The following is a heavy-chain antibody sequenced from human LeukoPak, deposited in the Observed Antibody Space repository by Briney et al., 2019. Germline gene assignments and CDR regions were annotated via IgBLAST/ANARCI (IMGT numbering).Heavy chain of an antibody. J-gene: IGHJ3*02. CDR3: VRDQGAFDM. V-gene: IGHV3-7*05. CDR2: IKQDGSEK. CDR1: GITLSSYW. Sequence: GGSLRLSCAGSGITLSSYWMSWARQAPGKGLEWVANIKQDGSEKYYVDSLKGRFTISRDNAKNSLFLQMNSLRAEDTAVYYCVRDQGAFDMWGQGTMVTVSS.